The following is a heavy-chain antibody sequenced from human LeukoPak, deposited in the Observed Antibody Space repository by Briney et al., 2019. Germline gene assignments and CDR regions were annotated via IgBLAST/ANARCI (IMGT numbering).Heavy chain of an antibody. Sequence: QPGGSLRLSCAASGFTFSSYSMNWVRQAPGKGLEWVSFISSSSRIIHYADSVKGRSSISRDNAKNSMNLQMNSLRAEDTAVYYCVRGDSTGTNLDYWGQGALVTVSS. CDR2: ISSSSRII. CDR3: VRGDSTGTNLDY. J-gene: IGHJ4*02. D-gene: IGHD1-1*01. V-gene: IGHV3-48*04. CDR1: GFTFSSYS.